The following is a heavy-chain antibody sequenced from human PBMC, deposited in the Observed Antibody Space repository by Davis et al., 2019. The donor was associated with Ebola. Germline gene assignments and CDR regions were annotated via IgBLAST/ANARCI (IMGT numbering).Heavy chain of an antibody. V-gene: IGHV3-33*01. D-gene: IGHD4-17*01. CDR3: ARVDENGDTDY. CDR2: IWSDGSNK. Sequence: GESLKISCAASEFTFSSYGMRWVRQAPGKGLEWVAVIWSDGSNKYYADSVKGRFTISRDNSKNTLYLQMNSLRAEDTAVYFCARVDENGDTDYWGQGTLVTVSS. CDR1: EFTFSSYG. J-gene: IGHJ4*02.